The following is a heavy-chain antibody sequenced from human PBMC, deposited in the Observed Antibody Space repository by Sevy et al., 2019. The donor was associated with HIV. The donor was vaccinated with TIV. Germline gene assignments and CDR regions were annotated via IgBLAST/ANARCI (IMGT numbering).Heavy chain of an antibody. CDR1: GFTFSSYS. J-gene: IGHJ5*02. V-gene: IGHV3-21*01. D-gene: IGHD1-7*01. Sequence: GGSLRLSCAASGFTFSSYSMNWVRQAPGKGLEWVSSISSSSSYIYYADSVKGRFTISRDNAKNSLYLQMNSLRAEDTAVYYCARDRLTTGTTVKPGGFDNWFDPWGQGTLVTVSS. CDR3: ARDRLTTGTTVKPGGFDNWFDP. CDR2: ISSSSSYI.